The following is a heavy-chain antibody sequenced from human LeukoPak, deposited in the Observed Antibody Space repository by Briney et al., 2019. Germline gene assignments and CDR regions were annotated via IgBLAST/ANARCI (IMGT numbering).Heavy chain of an antibody. J-gene: IGHJ4*02. CDR2: MSSNGGST. CDR1: GFTFSSYA. V-gene: IGHV3-64*01. CDR3: ARGATIFGVVPYYFDY. D-gene: IGHD3-3*01. Sequence: GGSLRLSCAASGFTFSSYAMHWVRQAPGKGLEYVSAMSSNGGSTYYANSVKGRFTISRDNSKNTLYLQMGSLRAEDMAVYYCARGATIFGVVPYYFDYWGQGTLVTVSS.